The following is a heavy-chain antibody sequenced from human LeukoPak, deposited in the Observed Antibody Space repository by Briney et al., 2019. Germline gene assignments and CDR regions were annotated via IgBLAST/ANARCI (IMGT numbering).Heavy chain of an antibody. Sequence: SETLSLTCTVSGYSISSGYYWGWIRQPPGKGLEWIGSIYHSGSTYYNPSLKSRVTISVDTSKNQFSLRLSSVTAADTAVYYCAREEVTTHLDYWGQGTLVTVSS. D-gene: IGHD4-17*01. CDR1: GYSISSGYY. CDR3: AREEVTTHLDY. V-gene: IGHV4-38-2*02. CDR2: IYHSGST. J-gene: IGHJ4*02.